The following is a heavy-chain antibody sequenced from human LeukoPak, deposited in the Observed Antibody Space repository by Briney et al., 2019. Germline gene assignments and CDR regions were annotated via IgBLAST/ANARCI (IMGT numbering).Heavy chain of an antibody. D-gene: IGHD1-7*01. CDR2: IYHSGST. CDR3: ARTDTKLELREYYYYYMDV. V-gene: IGHV4-30-2*01. Sequence: SQTLSLTCTVSGGSISSGGYYWSWIRQPPGKGLEWIGYIYHSGSTYYNPSLKSRVTISVDRSKNQFSLKLSSVTAADTAVYYCARTDTKLELREYYYYYMDVWGKGTTVTVSS. CDR1: GGSISSGGYY. J-gene: IGHJ6*03.